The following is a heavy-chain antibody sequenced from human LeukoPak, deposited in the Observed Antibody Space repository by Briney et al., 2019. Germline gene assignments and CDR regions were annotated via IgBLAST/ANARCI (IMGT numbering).Heavy chain of an antibody. Sequence: GGSLRLSCVASGFTFSSYAMSWVRQAPGKGLEWVSGVRGSGTNTYSADPVKGRFTISRDNSKNTLYLQMNSLRAEDTAVYYCAKDQYSSSWYVYWGQGTLVTVSS. CDR2: VRGSGTNT. V-gene: IGHV3-23*01. CDR1: GFTFSSYA. J-gene: IGHJ4*02. CDR3: AKDQYSSSWYVY. D-gene: IGHD6-13*01.